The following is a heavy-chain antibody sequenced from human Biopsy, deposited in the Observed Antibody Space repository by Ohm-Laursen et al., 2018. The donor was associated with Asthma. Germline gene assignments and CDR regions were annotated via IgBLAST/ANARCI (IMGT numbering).Heavy chain of an antibody. V-gene: IGHV1-3*01. D-gene: IGHD3-9*01. CDR1: GDSFSNYA. Sequence: VKASCKASGDSFSNYAIHWVRQAPGQRLEWMGWINAGNGNTKYSQKFQGRVTITRDTSASTAYMDLSSLRSEDTAVYYCARTYFDFLTGQVHDAFAMWGQGTMVTVSS. CDR2: INAGNGNT. CDR3: ARTYFDFLTGQVHDAFAM. J-gene: IGHJ3*02.